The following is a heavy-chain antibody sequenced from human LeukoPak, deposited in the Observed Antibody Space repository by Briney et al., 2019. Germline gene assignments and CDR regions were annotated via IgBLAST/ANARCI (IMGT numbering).Heavy chain of an antibody. CDR1: GGSISTYY. V-gene: IGHV4-59*01. CDR3: ARSDLYGDYPPGNY. CDR2: IYYSGRT. Sequence: SETLSLTCTVSGGSISTYYWNWIRQPPGKGLEGIGYIYYSGRTNYNPSLKSRVSISIDTSKNQSSLKLSSVTAADTAFYYCARSDLYGDYPPGNYWGQGTLVAVSS. J-gene: IGHJ4*02. D-gene: IGHD4-17*01.